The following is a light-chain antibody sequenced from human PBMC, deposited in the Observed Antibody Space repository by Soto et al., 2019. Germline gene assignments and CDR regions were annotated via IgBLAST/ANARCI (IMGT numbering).Light chain of an antibody. CDR2: DSS. CDR1: QSFTTY. J-gene: IGKJ5*01. Sequence: EIVLTQSPATLSLSPGERASLSCRASQSFTTYLAWYQQKPGQAPRLLIYDSSNRATGIPARFSGSGSGTDFTLTISSLEPEDFAVYYCQQPSNWPPITFGQGTRLEIK. CDR3: QQPSNWPPIT. V-gene: IGKV3-11*01.